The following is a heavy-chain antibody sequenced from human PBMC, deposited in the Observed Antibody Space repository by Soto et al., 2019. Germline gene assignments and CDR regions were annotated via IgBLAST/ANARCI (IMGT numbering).Heavy chain of an antibody. D-gene: IGHD2-2*01. J-gene: IGHJ4*02. V-gene: IGHV4-39*01. CDR2: IYYSGST. CDR1: GGSISSSSYY. CDR3: ARRWANVCSSTSCHDY. Sequence: QLQLQESGPGLVKPSETLSLTCTVSGGSISSSSYYWGWIRQPPGKGLEWIGSIYYSGSTYYNPSLKSRVTISVDTSKNQFSLKLSSVTAADTAVYYCARRWANVCSSTSCHDYWGQGTLVTVSS.